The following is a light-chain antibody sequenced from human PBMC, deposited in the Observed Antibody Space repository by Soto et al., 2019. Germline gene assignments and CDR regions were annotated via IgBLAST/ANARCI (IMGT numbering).Light chain of an antibody. CDR1: QSVHSSY. J-gene: IGKJ1*01. V-gene: IGKV3-15*01. CDR3: QQYNNWPSIT. Sequence: EIVLTQSPGTLSLSPGETATLSCRASQSVHSSYLAWYQKKPGQAPRLLIYGASTRATGIPARFSGSGSGTEFTLTISSLQSEDFAVFYCQQYNNWPSITFGQGTKVDIK. CDR2: GAS.